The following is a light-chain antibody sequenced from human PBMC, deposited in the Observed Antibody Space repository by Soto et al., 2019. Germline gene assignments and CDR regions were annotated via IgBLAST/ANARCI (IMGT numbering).Light chain of an antibody. CDR2: GAS. Sequence: EIVLTQSPGTLSLSPGESATLSCRASQSVSNRYLAWYQQKPGQAPRLLMYGASSRATGIPDRFSGSGSGTDFTLTISRLEAEDFAVYHCQQYGSLPPTFGGGTKVEIK. CDR3: QQYGSLPPT. CDR1: QSVSNRY. V-gene: IGKV3-20*01. J-gene: IGKJ4*01.